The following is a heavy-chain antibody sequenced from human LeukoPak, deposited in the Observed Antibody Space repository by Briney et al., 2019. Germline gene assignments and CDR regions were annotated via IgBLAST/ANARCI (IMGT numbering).Heavy chain of an antibody. J-gene: IGHJ3*02. V-gene: IGHV3-30-3*01. CDR3: AREIFPDAFDI. CDR2: ISYDGSNK. CDR1: GFTFSSYA. D-gene: IGHD2-15*01. Sequence: PGGSLRLSCAASGFTFSSYAMHWARQAPGKGLEWVAVISYDGSNKYYADSVKGRFTISRDNSKNTLYLQMNSLRAEDTAVYYCAREIFPDAFDIWGQGTMVTVSS.